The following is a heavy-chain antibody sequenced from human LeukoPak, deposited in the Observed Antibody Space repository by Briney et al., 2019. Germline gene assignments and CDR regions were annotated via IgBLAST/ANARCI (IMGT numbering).Heavy chain of an antibody. CDR3: VRHSTMVRGGKYNWFDP. J-gene: IGHJ5*02. Sequence: ASETLSLTCTVSGGSISSSTYYWGWIRQPPGKGLEWIGSIYYSGNTYYNPSVQIRLTISVDTSKNQFSLKLSSVTAADTAVYYCVRHSTMVRGGKYNWFDPWGQGTLVTVSS. CDR1: GGSISSSTYY. V-gene: IGHV4-39*01. CDR2: IYYSGNT. D-gene: IGHD3-10*01.